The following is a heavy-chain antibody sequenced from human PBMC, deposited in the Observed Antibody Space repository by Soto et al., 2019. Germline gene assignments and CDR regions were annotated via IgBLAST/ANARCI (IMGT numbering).Heavy chain of an antibody. CDR1: GLPLRTNRGG. CDR2: IYWDDDK. V-gene: IGHV2-5*02. J-gene: IGHJ5*02. Sequence: RAAPVTPARTLTLTCTSSGLPLRTNRGGVGWIRQPPGKALEWLALIYWDDDKRYSPSLKSRLTITKDTSKNQVVLTMTNMDPVETATYYCAHTPLGTGSAFAPWGQGTPVTVSS. D-gene: IGHD6-19*01. CDR3: AHTPLGTGSAFAP.